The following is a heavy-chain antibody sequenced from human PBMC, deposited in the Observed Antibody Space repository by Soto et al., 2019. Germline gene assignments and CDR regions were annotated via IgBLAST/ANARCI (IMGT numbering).Heavy chain of an antibody. J-gene: IGHJ3*02. Sequence: QVQLVESGGGVVQPGRSLRLSCAASGFSFTTYVMHWVRQAPGKGLEWVAVISHDGSYKYYGDAVKGRCTISRDTSKNAVYLEMNSLRPEDTAVYYCAKGLLAIVGTTLPRDAFNIWGQGTMVTVSS. D-gene: IGHD1-26*01. CDR3: AKGLLAIVGTTLPRDAFNI. V-gene: IGHV3-30*18. CDR2: ISHDGSYK. CDR1: GFSFTTYV.